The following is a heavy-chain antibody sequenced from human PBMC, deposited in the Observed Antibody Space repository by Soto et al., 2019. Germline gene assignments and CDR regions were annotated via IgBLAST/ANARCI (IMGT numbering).Heavy chain of an antibody. D-gene: IGHD6-13*01. Sequence: GGSLRLSCAASGFTFSSYAMSWVRQAPGKGLEWVSAISGSGGSTYYADSVKGRFTISRDNSKNTLYLQMDSLRAEDTAVYYCARDVSSWYYFDFWGQGILVTVSS. J-gene: IGHJ4*02. V-gene: IGHV3-23*01. CDR2: ISGSGGST. CDR3: ARDVSSWYYFDF. CDR1: GFTFSSYA.